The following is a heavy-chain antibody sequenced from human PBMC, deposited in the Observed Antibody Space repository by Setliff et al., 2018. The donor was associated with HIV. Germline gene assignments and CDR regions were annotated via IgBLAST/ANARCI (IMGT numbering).Heavy chain of an antibody. V-gene: IGHV4-34*01. CDR1: GGSFSDYY. D-gene: IGHD5-18*01. CDR3: ARGGRGYSYGLEPDAFDI. CDR2: IYHSGST. J-gene: IGHJ3*02. Sequence: PSETLSLTCAVYGGSFSDYYWRWIRQPPGKGREWIGEIYHSGSTNYNTSLKSRVTISVDTYKTQFSLKLCSVTAADTAVYYCARGGRGYSYGLEPDAFDIWGQGTMVTVSS.